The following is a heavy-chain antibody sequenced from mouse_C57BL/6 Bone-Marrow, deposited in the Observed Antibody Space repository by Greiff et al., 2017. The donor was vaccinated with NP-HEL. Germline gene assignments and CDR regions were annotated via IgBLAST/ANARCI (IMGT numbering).Heavy chain of an antibody. CDR3: ASNYYWYFDV. CDR2: ISSGGSYT. Sequence: DVMLVESGGDLVKPGGSLKLSCAASGFTFSSYGMSWVRQTPDKRLEWVATISSGGSYTYYPDSVKGRFTISRDNAKNTLYLQMSSLKSEDTAMYYCASNYYWYFDVWGTGTTVTVSS. V-gene: IGHV5-6*02. J-gene: IGHJ1*03. CDR1: GFTFSSYG.